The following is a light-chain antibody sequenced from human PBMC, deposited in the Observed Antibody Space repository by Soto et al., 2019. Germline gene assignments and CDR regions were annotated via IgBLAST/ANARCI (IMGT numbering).Light chain of an antibody. CDR3: QQYDNLPT. J-gene: IGKJ1*01. Sequence: DILMTQSPSSLSASVGDRVTITCQASQDIRNYLNWYQQKPGKAPKIVIYDASNLETGVPSRFSGSGYGTDFTFTISSLQPEDIATYYCQQYDNLPTFGQGTKVEIK. CDR1: QDIRNY. CDR2: DAS. V-gene: IGKV1-33*01.